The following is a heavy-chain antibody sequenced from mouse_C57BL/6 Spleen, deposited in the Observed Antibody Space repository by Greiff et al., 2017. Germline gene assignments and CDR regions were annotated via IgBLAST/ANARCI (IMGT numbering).Heavy chain of an antibody. Sequence: VNLVESGPGLVQPSQSLSITCTVSGFSLTSYGVHWVRQSPGKGLEWLGVIWSGGSTDYNAAFISRLSISKDNSKSQVFFKMNSLQADDTAIYYCARNDGYYEEFAYWGQGTLVTVSA. CDR3: ARNDGYYEEFAY. D-gene: IGHD2-3*01. CDR2: IWSGGST. J-gene: IGHJ3*01. V-gene: IGHV2-2*01. CDR1: GFSLTSYG.